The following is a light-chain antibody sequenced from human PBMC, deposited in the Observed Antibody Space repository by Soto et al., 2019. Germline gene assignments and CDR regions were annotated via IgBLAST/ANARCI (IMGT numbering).Light chain of an antibody. Sequence: DSQPPPSPSPVSASVGARVTITCRASQGISSWLAWYQQKPGKATKLLIYAASSLQSGVPSRFSGSGSGTEFTLTISSLQPDEFATYYCQQYNSYPWTVGQGTKVDIK. J-gene: IGKJ1*01. V-gene: IGKV1D-16*01. CDR3: QQYNSYPWT. CDR2: AAS. CDR1: QGISSW.